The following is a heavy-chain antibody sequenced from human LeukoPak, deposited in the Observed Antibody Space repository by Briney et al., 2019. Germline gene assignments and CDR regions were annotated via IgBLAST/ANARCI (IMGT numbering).Heavy chain of an antibody. Sequence: PGGSLRLSCAASGFTFSSYSVNWVRQAPGKGLEWVSSISSSSSYIYYADSVKGRFTISRDNAKSSLYLQMNSLRAEDTAVYYCARDLRGYSSPYYFDYWGQGTLVTVSS. CDR3: ARDLRGYSSPYYFDY. J-gene: IGHJ4*02. CDR2: ISSSSSYI. CDR1: GFTFSSYS. V-gene: IGHV3-21*01. D-gene: IGHD5-18*01.